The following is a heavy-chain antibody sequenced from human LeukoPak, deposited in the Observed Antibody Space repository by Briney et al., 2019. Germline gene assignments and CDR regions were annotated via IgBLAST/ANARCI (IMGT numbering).Heavy chain of an antibody. V-gene: IGHV1-69*13. Sequence: ASVKVSCKASGGTFSSYAISWVRQAPGQGLEWMGGIIPIFGTANYAQKFQGRVTITADESTSTAYTELSSLRSEDTAVYYCAREDPSGYSSGWYYFDYWGQGTLVTVSS. J-gene: IGHJ4*02. CDR1: GGTFSSYA. D-gene: IGHD6-19*01. CDR2: IIPIFGTA. CDR3: AREDPSGYSSGWYYFDY.